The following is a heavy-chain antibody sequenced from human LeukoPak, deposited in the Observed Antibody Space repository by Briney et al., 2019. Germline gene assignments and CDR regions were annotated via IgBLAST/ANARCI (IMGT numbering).Heavy chain of an antibody. CDR3: ARHGIAAAGRKVPYYFDY. D-gene: IGHD6-13*01. V-gene: IGHV4-39*01. Sequence: SETLSLTCTVSGGSISSSSYYWGWIRQPPAKGLEWIGSIYYSGSTYYNPSPKSRVTISVDTSKNQFSLKLSSVTAADTAVYYCARHGIAAAGRKVPYYFDYWGQGTLVTVSS. CDR2: IYYSGST. CDR1: GGSISSSSYY. J-gene: IGHJ4*02.